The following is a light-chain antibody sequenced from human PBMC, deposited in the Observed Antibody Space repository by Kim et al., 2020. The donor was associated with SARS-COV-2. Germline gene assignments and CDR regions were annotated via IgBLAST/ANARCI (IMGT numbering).Light chain of an antibody. J-gene: IGLJ2*01. CDR1: KLETKY. V-gene: IGLV3-1*01. CDR2: EDT. Sequence: VAPRQTTRITGYGDKLETKYSCWYQQRPGRSPVLVISEDTKRPSGIPERFSGSNSGNTATLTSTGTLAMDEDDYYCQAWDSTTLLFGGGTQLTVL. CDR3: QAWDSTTLL.